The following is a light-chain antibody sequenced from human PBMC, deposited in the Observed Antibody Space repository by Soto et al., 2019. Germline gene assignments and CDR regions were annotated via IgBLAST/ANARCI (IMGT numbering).Light chain of an antibody. CDR2: RNS. V-gene: IGLV1-47*01. Sequence: QSVLTQPPSASGTPGQRVTISCSGSSSNIGSHYVYWYQQLPGTAPKLLIYRNSQRPSGVPDRFSGSKSGTSASLAISGLRSEDEADYYCAAWDDSLSAVIFGGGTKVTVL. CDR1: SSNIGSHY. J-gene: IGLJ2*01. CDR3: AAWDDSLSAVI.